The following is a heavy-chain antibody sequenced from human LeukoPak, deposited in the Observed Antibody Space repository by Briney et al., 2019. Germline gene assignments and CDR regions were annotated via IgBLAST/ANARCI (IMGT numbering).Heavy chain of an antibody. Sequence: GGSLRPSCAASGFTFSSYAMHWVRQAPGKGLEWVAVISYDGSNKYYADSVKGRFTISRDNSKNTLYLQMNSLRAEDTAVYYCAREVAVAGATFFDCWGQGTLVTVSS. CDR3: AREVAVAGATFFDC. CDR1: GFTFSSYA. D-gene: IGHD6-19*01. V-gene: IGHV3-30-3*01. CDR2: ISYDGSNK. J-gene: IGHJ4*02.